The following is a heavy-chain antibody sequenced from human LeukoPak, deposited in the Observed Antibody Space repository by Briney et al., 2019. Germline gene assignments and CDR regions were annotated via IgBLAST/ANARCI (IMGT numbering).Heavy chain of an antibody. CDR3: ARGGWSFDY. CDR2: IYYSETT. CDR1: GGSINSNY. J-gene: IGHJ4*02. Sequence: SETLSLTCTVSGGSINSNYWSWIRQPPGKGLEWIGYIYYSETTNYNPSLKSRVTISVDTSKNQFSLKLSSVTAADTAVYYCARGGWSFDYWGQGTLVTVSS. V-gene: IGHV4-59*01. D-gene: IGHD2-15*01.